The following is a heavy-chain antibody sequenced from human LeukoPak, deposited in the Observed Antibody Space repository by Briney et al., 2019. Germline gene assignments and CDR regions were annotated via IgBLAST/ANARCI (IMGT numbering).Heavy chain of an antibody. CDR2: ISAYNGNT. Sequence: ASVKVSCKASGYTFNSYGISWMRQAPGQGLEWMGWISAYNGNTNYAQKLQGRVIMTRDTSTSTVYMELSSLRSEDTAVYYCARTYCSSTSCYVDGNRFDPWGQGTLVTVSS. CDR3: ARTYCSSTSCYVDGNRFDP. D-gene: IGHD2-2*01. V-gene: IGHV1-18*01. CDR1: GYTFNSYG. J-gene: IGHJ5*02.